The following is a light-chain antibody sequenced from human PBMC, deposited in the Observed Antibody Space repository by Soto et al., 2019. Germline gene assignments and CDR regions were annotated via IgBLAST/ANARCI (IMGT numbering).Light chain of an antibody. CDR1: QSISSY. J-gene: IGKJ1*01. Sequence: DIHMTQSPSSLTASVGDRVTITCRSIQSISSYLNWYQQKPGKAPNLLIYAASSLQSGVPSRFSGSGSGTDFTLTISSLQPEDFATYYCQESYSTPRTFGQGTKVDIK. V-gene: IGKV1-39*01. CDR3: QESYSTPRT. CDR2: AAS.